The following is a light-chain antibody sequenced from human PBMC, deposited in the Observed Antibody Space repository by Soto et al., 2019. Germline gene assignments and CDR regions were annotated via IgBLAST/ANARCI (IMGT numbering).Light chain of an antibody. J-gene: IGLJ1*01. V-gene: IGLV2-8*01. CDR1: SSDVGGYNY. Sequence: QSALTQPPSASGSPGQSFTISCTGTSSDVGGYNYVSWYQQHPGKAPKLMIYEVSKRPSGVPDRFSGSKSGNTASLTVSGLQAEDEADYYCSSYAGSNNYVFGTGTKVTV. CDR2: EVS. CDR3: SSYAGSNNYV.